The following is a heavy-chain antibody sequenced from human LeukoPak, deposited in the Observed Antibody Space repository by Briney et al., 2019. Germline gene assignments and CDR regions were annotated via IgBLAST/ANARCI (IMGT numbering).Heavy chain of an antibody. CDR1: AGSFSNYV. CDR2: IIPVLGVS. D-gene: IGHD3-22*01. J-gene: IGHJ3*02. Sequence: ASVKVSCKASAGSFSNYVITWVRQAPGQGLEWMGRIIPVLGVSNFARTFQGRVTITADKSTNTAHMELSRLESGDTAVYYCTREGVYAPDGSGYHRDAFDIWGQGTVVIVSS. V-gene: IGHV1-69*04. CDR3: TREGVYAPDGSGYHRDAFDI.